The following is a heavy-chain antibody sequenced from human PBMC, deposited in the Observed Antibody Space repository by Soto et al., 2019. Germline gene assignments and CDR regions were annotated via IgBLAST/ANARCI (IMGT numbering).Heavy chain of an antibody. D-gene: IGHD3-22*01. CDR1: GYTFTSFG. CDR3: ATAGNYDSSGRDF. CDR2: ISGYNGKT. J-gene: IGHJ4*02. V-gene: IGHV1-18*04. Sequence: GASVKVSCKTSGYTFTSFGVSWVRQAPGQGLEWMGWISGYNGKTKYAQTLQGRVTMTADTSTSTVYMELRSLRSDDTAVYYCATAGNYDSSGRDFWGQGTLVTVSS.